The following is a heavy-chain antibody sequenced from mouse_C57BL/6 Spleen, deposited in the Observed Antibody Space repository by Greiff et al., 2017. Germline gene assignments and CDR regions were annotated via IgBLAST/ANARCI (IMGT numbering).Heavy chain of an antibody. V-gene: IGHV1-81*01. CDR2: IYPRSGNT. CDR1: GYTFTSYG. J-gene: IGHJ2*01. Sequence: QVQLKESGAELARPGASVKLSCKASGYTFTSYGISWVKQRTGQGLEWIGEIYPRSGNTYYNEKFKGKATLTADKSSSTAYMELRSLTSEDSAVYFCARGTAQAPFFDYWGQGTTLTVSS. D-gene: IGHD3-2*02. CDR3: ARGTAQAPFFDY.